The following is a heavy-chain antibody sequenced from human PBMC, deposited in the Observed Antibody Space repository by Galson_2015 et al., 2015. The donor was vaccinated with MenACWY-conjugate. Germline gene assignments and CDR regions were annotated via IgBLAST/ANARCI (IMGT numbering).Heavy chain of an antibody. Sequence: SVKVSCKASGVTATAYAITWVRQAPGQGLEWMGRIIPDLGIPNHAQKFQGRVTMTAAKSTSTGYMDLSSLRSEDSAVYYCARVGTHHYSSMDVWGQGTTVTVSS. J-gene: IGHJ6*03. CDR1: GVTATAYA. CDR2: IIPDLGIP. V-gene: IGHV1-69*04. CDR3: ARVGTHHYSSMDV.